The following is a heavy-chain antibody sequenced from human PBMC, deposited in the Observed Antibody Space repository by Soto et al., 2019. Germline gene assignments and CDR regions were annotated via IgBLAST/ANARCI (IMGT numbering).Heavy chain of an antibody. Sequence: SVKVSCKASGGTFSSYAISWVRQAPGQGLEWMGGIIPIFGTANYAQKFQGRVTITADESTSTAYMELSSLRSEDTAVYYCARGPYYYDSSGPGAFDIWGQGTMVTV. CDR3: ARGPYYYDSSGPGAFDI. CDR2: IIPIFGTA. J-gene: IGHJ3*02. V-gene: IGHV1-69*13. D-gene: IGHD3-22*01. CDR1: GGTFSSYA.